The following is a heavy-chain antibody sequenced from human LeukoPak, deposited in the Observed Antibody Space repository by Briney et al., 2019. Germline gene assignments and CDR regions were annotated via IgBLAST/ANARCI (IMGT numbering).Heavy chain of an antibody. D-gene: IGHD3-16*01. CDR1: GFTFSSYA. V-gene: IGHV3-23*01. J-gene: IGHJ4*02. CDR3: AKDHSAMITFGDY. Sequence: GGSLRLSCAGSGFTFSSYAMSWVRQAPGKGLEWVSAIRGSGGSTYYADSVRGRFTISRDNSKNTLYLQMNSLRAEDTAVYYCAKDHSAMITFGDYWGQGTLVTVSS. CDR2: IRGSGGST.